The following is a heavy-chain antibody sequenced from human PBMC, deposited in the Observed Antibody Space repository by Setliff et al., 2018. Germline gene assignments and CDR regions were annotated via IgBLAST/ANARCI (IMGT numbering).Heavy chain of an antibody. D-gene: IGHD3-10*01. CDR2: ISSYNDVT. CDR3: GRRQPVDYGLNSRYKNWFDY. V-gene: IGHV1-18*04. CDR1: GYSFTSHY. J-gene: IGHJ5*01. Sequence: VASVKVSCKPSGYSFTSHYMHWVRQAPGQGLEWMGWISSYNDVTNYAQRFQGRVTMTTDTSTTTAYMELTSLRSDDTAIYYRGRRQPVDYGLNSRYKNWFDYWGQGTLVTVSS.